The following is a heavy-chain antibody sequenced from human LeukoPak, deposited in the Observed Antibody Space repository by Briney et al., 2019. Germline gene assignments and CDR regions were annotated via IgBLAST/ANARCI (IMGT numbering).Heavy chain of an antibody. CDR3: ASVRGTLLEIDY. Sequence: GESLKISCKGSGYSFTSYWIGWVRQMPGKGLEWMGIIYPGDSDTRYSPSFQGQVTISADKSISTAYLQWSSLRVDDTAVYFCASVRGTLLEIDYWGQGTPVTVSS. J-gene: IGHJ4*02. V-gene: IGHV5-51*01. CDR2: IYPGDSDT. D-gene: IGHD3-3*01. CDR1: GYSFTSYW.